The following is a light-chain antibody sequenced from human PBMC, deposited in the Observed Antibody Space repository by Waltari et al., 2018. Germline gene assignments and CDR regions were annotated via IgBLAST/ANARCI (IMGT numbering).Light chain of an antibody. CDR1: SRGVGGYKY. J-gene: IGLJ2*01. CDR2: EVH. V-gene: IGLV2-8*01. CDR3: SSYAVSNNLL. Sequence: QSALTQPPSASGSPGQSVTISCTGTSRGVGGYKYVSWYQQHPGKAPRLSIYEVHRRPSGVPDRFSGSKSGNTASLTVSGLQAEDEADYYCSSYAVSNNLLFGGGTKLTVL.